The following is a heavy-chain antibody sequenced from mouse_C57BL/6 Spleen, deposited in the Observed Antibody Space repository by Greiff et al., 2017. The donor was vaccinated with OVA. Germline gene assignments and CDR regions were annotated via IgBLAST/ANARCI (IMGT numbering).Heavy chain of an antibody. J-gene: IGHJ2*01. V-gene: IGHV1-52*01. D-gene: IGHD2-1*01. Sequence: QVQLQQPGAELVRPGSSVKLSCKASGYTFTSYWMHWVKQRPIQGLEWIGNIDPSDSETHYNQKFKDKATLTVDKSSSTAYMQRSSLTSEDSAVYYGARAGNGNYLYYFDDWGQGTTLTVSS. CDR1: GYTFTSYW. CDR3: ARAGNGNYLYYFDD. CDR2: IDPSDSET.